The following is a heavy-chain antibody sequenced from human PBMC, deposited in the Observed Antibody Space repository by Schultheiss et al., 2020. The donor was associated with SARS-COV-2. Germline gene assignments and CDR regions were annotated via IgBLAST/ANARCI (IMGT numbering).Heavy chain of an antibody. CDR2: IYPGDSDT. CDR1: GYSFTRYW. D-gene: IGHD6-19*01. Sequence: GESLKISCKGSGYSFTRYWIGWVRQMPGKGLEWMGIIYPGDSDTRYSPSFQGRGTISADKSISTAYLQWSSLKASDTAMYYCARTSVAGSYYFDYWGQGTLVTVSS. V-gene: IGHV5-51*01. J-gene: IGHJ4*02. CDR3: ARTSVAGSYYFDY.